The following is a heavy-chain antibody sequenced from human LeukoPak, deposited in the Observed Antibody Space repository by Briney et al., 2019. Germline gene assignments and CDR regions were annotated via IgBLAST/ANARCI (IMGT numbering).Heavy chain of an antibody. CDR1: GYTFTGYY. CDR3: ARDLAEIDSYYYGSGSPGGVDY. Sequence: ASVKVSCTASGYTFTGYYIHWVRQAPGQGLEWMGWINPNSGGANYAQKFQGRVTMTRDTSISTAYMELSRLRSDDTAVYYCARDLAEIDSYYYGSGSPGGVDYWGQGTLVTVSS. V-gene: IGHV1-2*02. D-gene: IGHD3-10*01. J-gene: IGHJ4*02. CDR2: INPNSGGA.